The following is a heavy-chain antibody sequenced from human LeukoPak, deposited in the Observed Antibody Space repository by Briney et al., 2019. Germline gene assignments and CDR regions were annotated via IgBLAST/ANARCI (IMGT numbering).Heavy chain of an antibody. CDR2: TYYSGST. J-gene: IGHJ5*02. CDR3: ARHVLTSGWYLRPSCFDP. V-gene: IGHV4-39*01. CDR1: GDSVSNSHYH. D-gene: IGHD6-19*01. Sequence: SETLSLTCPVSGDSVSNSHYHWGWIRHPPGKGLEGIGTTYYSGSTDYNPSLMSRVPIFVDTSKHHLSFSLSSVTAPDTPVYYCARHVLTSGWYLRPSCFDPWGQGALVTVSS.